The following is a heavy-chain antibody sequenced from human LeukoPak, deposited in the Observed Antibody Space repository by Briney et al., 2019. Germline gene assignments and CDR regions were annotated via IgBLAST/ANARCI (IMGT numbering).Heavy chain of an antibody. CDR1: GFIVNNNY. V-gene: IGHV3-66*02. Sequence: GGSLRLSCAASGFIVNNNYMNWVRQAPGKGLEWVSVIHSGGSTYYADSVKGRFTISRDNSKNTVNLQMNDLRAEDTAVYYCARSWDARLNFDYWGQGTLVTVSS. D-gene: IGHD1-26*01. J-gene: IGHJ4*02. CDR2: IHSGGST. CDR3: ARSWDARLNFDY.